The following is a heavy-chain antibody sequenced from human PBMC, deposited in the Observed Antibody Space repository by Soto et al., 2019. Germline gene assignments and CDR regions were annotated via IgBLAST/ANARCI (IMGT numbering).Heavy chain of an antibody. CDR3: AREPKEGFYSDY. V-gene: IGHV1-46*01. J-gene: IGHJ4*02. CDR1: GYTFIDYY. CDR2: IRPSGGGT. Sequence: ASVNVSCKASGYTFIDYYIQWVRQAPGQGLEWLGIIRPSGGGTEYAQSFQGRVTMTRDTSTSTVYMELTSLTSEDSAVYFCAREPKEGFYSDYWGQGNPVSVSS.